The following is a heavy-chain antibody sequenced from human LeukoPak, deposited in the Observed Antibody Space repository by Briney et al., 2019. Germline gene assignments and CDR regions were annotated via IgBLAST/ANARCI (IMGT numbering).Heavy chain of an antibody. CDR2: IDPNSGGT. Sequence: ASVKVSCKASGYTFTDYYMHWVRQAPGQGLEWMGWIDPNSGGTNYAQKFQGRVTMTSDTSISTAYMDLSRLRSDDTAVYYCARDPNLRYDWFDPWGQGTLVTVSS. D-gene: IGHD4-17*01. V-gene: IGHV1-2*02. CDR3: ARDPNLRYDWFDP. CDR1: GYTFTDYY. J-gene: IGHJ5*02.